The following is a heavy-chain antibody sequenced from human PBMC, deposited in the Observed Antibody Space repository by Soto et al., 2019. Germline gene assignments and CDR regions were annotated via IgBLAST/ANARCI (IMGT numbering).Heavy chain of an antibody. Sequence: GGSLRLSCGASGFTFDDYAMHWVRQAPGKGLEWVSGISWNSGSIGYGDSVKGRFTISRDNAKNSLYLQMNSLRAEDTALYYCAKIGDSRYCSSTSCSRKAYYFDYWGQGTLVTVSS. V-gene: IGHV3-9*01. CDR1: GFTFDDYA. J-gene: IGHJ4*02. D-gene: IGHD2-2*01. CDR2: ISWNSGSI. CDR3: AKIGDSRYCSSTSCSRKAYYFDY.